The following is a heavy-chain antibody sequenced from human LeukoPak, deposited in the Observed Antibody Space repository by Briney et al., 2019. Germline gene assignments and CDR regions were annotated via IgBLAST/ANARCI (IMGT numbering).Heavy chain of an antibody. D-gene: IGHD2-2*01. CDR3: ARGCVVATLAGVFDP. J-gene: IGHJ5*02. Sequence: ASVKVSCKASGYTFTSYGISWVRQAPGQGLEWMGWISAYNGNTNYAQKLQGRVTMTRNTSISTAYMELSSLRSEDTAVYYCARGCVVATLAGVFDPWGQGTLVTVSS. CDR2: ISAYNGNT. V-gene: IGHV1-18*01. CDR1: GYTFTSYG.